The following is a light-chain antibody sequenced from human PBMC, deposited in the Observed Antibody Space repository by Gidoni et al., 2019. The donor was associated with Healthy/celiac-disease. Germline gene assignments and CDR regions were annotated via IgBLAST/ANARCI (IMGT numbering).Light chain of an antibody. CDR2: EVS. CDR1: SSDVGGYNY. CDR3: SSYTSSSTPFV. Sequence: QSALTQPASVSVSPGQSITISCTGTSSDVGGYNYVSWYQQHPGKAPKLMIYEVSNRPSGGSNRFSGSKSGNTASLTISGLQAEDEADYYCSSYTSSSTPFVFGTGTKVTVL. V-gene: IGLV2-14*01. J-gene: IGLJ1*01.